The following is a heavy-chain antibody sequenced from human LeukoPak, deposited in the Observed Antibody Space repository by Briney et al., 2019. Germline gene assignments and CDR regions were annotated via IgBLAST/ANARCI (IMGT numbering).Heavy chain of an antibody. J-gene: IGHJ5*02. CDR1: GFTFSSYE. V-gene: IGHV3-48*03. CDR3: ARVGVVVAATGNLWFDP. CDR2: ISSSGTNI. Sequence: PGGPLRLSCAASGFTFSSYEMNWVRQAPGKGLEWVSYISSSGTNIYYADSVKGRFTISRDNAKNSLYLQMNSLRAEDTAVYYCARVGVVVAATGNLWFDPWGQGTLVTVSS. D-gene: IGHD2-15*01.